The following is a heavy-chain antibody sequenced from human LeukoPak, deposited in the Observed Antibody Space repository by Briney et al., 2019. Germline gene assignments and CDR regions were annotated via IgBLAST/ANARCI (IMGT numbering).Heavy chain of an antibody. CDR1: GFTFSSYA. J-gene: IGHJ3*02. CDR3: AKDPEYYYDSSGSRGNSFDI. Sequence: GGSLRLSCAASGFTFSSYAMSWVRQAPGKGLEWVSAISGSGGSTYYADSVKGRFTISRDNSKNTLYLQMNSLRAEDTAVYYCAKDPEYYYDSSGSRGNSFDIWGQGTMVTVSS. V-gene: IGHV3-23*01. CDR2: ISGSGGST. D-gene: IGHD3-22*01.